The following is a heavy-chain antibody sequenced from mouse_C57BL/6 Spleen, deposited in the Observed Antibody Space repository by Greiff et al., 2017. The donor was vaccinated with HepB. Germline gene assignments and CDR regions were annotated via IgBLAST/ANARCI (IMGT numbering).Heavy chain of an antibody. V-gene: IGHV1-64*01. CDR3: ARCWDVWYFDV. Sequence: QVQLKEPGAELVKPGASVKLSCKASGYTFTSYWMHWVKQRPGQGLEWIGMIHPNSGSTNYNEKFKSKATLTVDKSSSTAYMQLSSLTSEDSAVYYCARCWDVWYFDVWGTGTTVTVSS. CDR1: GYTFTSYW. J-gene: IGHJ1*03. CDR2: IHPNSGST. D-gene: IGHD4-1*01.